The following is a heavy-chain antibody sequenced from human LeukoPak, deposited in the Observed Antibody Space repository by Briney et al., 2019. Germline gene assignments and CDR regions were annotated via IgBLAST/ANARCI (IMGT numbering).Heavy chain of an antibody. D-gene: IGHD4-17*01. CDR3: ARTTVTVSHFDY. CDR1: GGSMSSHY. Sequence: SETLSLTCTVSGGSMSSHYWSWIRQPPGKGLEWIGYIYDSGSTNHNPSLKSRVTISVDTSKNQFSLKLSSVTAADTAVYYCARTTVTVSHFDYWGQGTLVTVSS. V-gene: IGHV4-59*08. CDR2: IYDSGST. J-gene: IGHJ4*02.